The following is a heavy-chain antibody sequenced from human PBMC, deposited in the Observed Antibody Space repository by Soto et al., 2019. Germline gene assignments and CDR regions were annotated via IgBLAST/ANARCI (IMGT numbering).Heavy chain of an antibody. V-gene: IGHV3-74*01. CDR3: ARGTVRDHDFGVH. CDR1: GFTFSTYW. J-gene: IGHJ4*02. D-gene: IGHD4-17*01. Sequence: EVQLVESGGDLVQPGGSLRLSCAASGFTFSTYWMHWVRQVPGKGPEWVSRMSSDGSSTAYADSVRGRFIISRDNAKNTLYLQMNSLRVDDTAVYYCARGTVRDHDFGVHWGLGTLVAVSS. CDR2: MSSDGSST.